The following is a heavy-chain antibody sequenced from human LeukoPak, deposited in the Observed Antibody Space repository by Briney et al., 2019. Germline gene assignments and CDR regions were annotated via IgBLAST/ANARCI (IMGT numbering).Heavy chain of an antibody. D-gene: IGHD2-2*01. V-gene: IGHV4-59*02. CDR2: IYYSGST. Sequence: PSETLSLTCTVSGGSVSSYYWSWIRQPPGKGLEWIGYIYYSGSTNYNPSLKSRVTISVDTSKNQFSLKLSSVTAADTAVYYCARASSTESLDYWGQGTLVTVSS. CDR1: GGSVSSYY. CDR3: ARASSTESLDY. J-gene: IGHJ4*02.